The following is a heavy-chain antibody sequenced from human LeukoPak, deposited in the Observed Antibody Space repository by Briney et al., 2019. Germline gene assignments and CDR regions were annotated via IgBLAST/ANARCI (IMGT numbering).Heavy chain of an antibody. CDR1: GYSFTTYW. Sequence: GESLKISCKGSGYSFTTYWISWVRQMPGRGLEWMGRIDPSDSYTNYSPSFQGQVTISADKSISTAYLQWSSLKASDTAMYYCARRLEYSSSFDYWGQGTLVTVSS. CDR3: ARRLEYSSSFDY. D-gene: IGHD6-6*01. J-gene: IGHJ4*02. V-gene: IGHV5-10-1*04. CDR2: IDPSDSYT.